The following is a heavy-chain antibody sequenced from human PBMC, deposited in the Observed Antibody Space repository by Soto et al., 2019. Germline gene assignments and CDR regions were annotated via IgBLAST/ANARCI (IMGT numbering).Heavy chain of an antibody. CDR3: ASYRDSSGLRRYDY. J-gene: IGHJ4*02. Sequence: EVQLEESGGGLIKPGESLTLSCAASDFILSDAWMNWVRQAPGKGLEWVGRIKSKVHGGTTDYAATLKGRFTILRDDSKNTLYVQTNSLQTEETAMYYCASYRDSSGLRRYDYWGQGALVTVSS. V-gene: IGHV3-15*07. CDR1: DFILSDAW. CDR2: IKSKVHGGTT. D-gene: IGHD3-22*01.